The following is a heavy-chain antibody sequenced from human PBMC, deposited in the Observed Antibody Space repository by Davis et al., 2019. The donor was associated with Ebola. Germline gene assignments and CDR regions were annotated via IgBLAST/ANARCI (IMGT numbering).Heavy chain of an antibody. J-gene: IGHJ6*02. Sequence: GESLKISCAASGFTFSSYAMSWVRQAPGKGLEWVSAISGSGGSTYYADSVKGRFTISRDNARNSLYLQMNSLRAEDTAVYYCARDRAHSYARGWYYYGMDVWGQGTTVTVSS. D-gene: IGHD5-18*01. V-gene: IGHV3-23*01. CDR1: GFTFSSYA. CDR3: ARDRAHSYARGWYYYGMDV. CDR2: ISGSGGST.